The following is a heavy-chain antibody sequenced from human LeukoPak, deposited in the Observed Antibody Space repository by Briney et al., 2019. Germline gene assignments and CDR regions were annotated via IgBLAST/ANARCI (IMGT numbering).Heavy chain of an antibody. Sequence: GGSLRLSCIASGFTFSSFWMSWVREAPGKGLEFVANIDQDGSVRNYVDSVKGRFIISRDNAKNSLYLQMDSLRAEDTAVYFCARDPGSSSFDYWGLGTPVTVSS. V-gene: IGHV3-7*01. D-gene: IGHD6-13*01. J-gene: IGHJ4*02. CDR2: IDQDGSVR. CDR3: ARDPGSSSFDY. CDR1: GFTFSSFW.